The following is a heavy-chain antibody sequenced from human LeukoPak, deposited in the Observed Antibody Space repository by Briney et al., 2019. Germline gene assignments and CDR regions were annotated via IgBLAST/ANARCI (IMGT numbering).Heavy chain of an antibody. CDR2: IIPIFGTA. Sequence: SSVKVSCKASGGTFSSYAISWVRQAPGQGLEWMGGIIPIFGTANYAQKFQGRVTITADESTSTAYMELSSLRSEDTAVYYCARDRASTNAFDIWSQGTMVTVSS. CDR1: GGTFSSYA. CDR3: ARDRASTNAFDI. V-gene: IGHV1-69*01. J-gene: IGHJ3*02. D-gene: IGHD1-26*01.